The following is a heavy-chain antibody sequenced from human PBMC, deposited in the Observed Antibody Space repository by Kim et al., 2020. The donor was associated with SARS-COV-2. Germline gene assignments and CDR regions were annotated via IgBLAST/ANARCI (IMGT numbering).Heavy chain of an antibody. Sequence: GGSLRLSCAASGFTFSSYAMSWVRQAPGKGLEWVSAISGSGGSTYYADSVKGRFTISRDNSKNTLYLQMNSLRAEDTAVYYCAKDSKYMVRGVNYFDYWGQGTLVTVSS. D-gene: IGHD3-10*01. CDR2: ISGSGGST. J-gene: IGHJ4*02. V-gene: IGHV3-23*01. CDR3: AKDSKYMVRGVNYFDY. CDR1: GFTFSSYA.